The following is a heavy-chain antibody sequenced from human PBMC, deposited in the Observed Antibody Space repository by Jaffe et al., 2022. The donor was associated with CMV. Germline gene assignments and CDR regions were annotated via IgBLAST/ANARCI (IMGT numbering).Heavy chain of an antibody. V-gene: IGHV3-33*08. J-gene: IGHJ2*01. CDR1: GFRFRSYG. Sequence: QVQLVESGGGVVQPGRSLRLSCAASGFRFRSYGMHWVRQAPGKGLEWVALISYDGRYTSYADSVKGRFTISRDNSKNTLYLQMNSLRAEDTAVYYCGGVAGSEPGWYFDLWGRGTLVTVSS. D-gene: IGHD6-19*01. CDR3: GGVAGSEPGWYFDL. CDR2: ISYDGRYT.